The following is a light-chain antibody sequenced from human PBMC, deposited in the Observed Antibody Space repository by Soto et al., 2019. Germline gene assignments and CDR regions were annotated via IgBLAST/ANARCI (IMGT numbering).Light chain of an antibody. Sequence: QSALPQPASVSGSPGQSITISCTGTSSDVGGYNFVFWYQQRPGKAPKLMIYEVSNRPSGVSNRFSGSKSGNTASLTISGLQVEDEADYYCSSCRGITALVFGGGTKLTVL. CDR3: SSCRGITALV. J-gene: IGLJ3*02. CDR1: SSDVGGYNF. V-gene: IGLV2-14*03. CDR2: EVS.